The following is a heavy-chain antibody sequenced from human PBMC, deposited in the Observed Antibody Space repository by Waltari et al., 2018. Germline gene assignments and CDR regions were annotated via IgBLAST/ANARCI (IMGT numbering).Heavy chain of an antibody. Sequence: EVQLLESGGGLVQPGGSLRLSCAASGFTFRRYAVSWVRQARGKGLEGVSAISGMGGSTYYADSVKGRFTISRDNSKNTLYLQMNSLRAEDTAVYYCAKVVAGDFWMHESLEPQDYWGQGTLVTVSS. J-gene: IGHJ4*02. CDR2: ISGMGGST. CDR1: GFTFRRYA. D-gene: IGHD3-3*01. CDR3: AKVVAGDFWMHESLEPQDY. V-gene: IGHV3-23*01.